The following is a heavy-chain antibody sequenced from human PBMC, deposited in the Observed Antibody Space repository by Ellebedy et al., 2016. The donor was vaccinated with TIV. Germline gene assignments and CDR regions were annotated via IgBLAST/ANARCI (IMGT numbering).Heavy chain of an antibody. Sequence: SVKVSCKASGDIFRSYAINWVRQAPGQGLEWMGGIIAVFGTTNYAQKFQGRVTMTEDTSTDTAYMELSSLRSEDTAVYYCATESSGYDFDYWGQGTLVTVSS. D-gene: IGHD5-12*01. CDR3: ATESSGYDFDY. CDR1: GDIFRSYA. J-gene: IGHJ4*02. CDR2: IIAVFGTT. V-gene: IGHV1-69*06.